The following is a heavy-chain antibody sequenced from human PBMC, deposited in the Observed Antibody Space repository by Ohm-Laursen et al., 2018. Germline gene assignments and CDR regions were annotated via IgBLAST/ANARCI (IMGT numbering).Heavy chain of an antibody. CDR1: GGSISSYY. J-gene: IGHJ5*02. CDR3: ARRNYYGSGSYYRDWFDP. D-gene: IGHD3-10*01. CDR2: IYYSGST. Sequence: TLSLTCTVSGGSISSYYWSWIRQPPGKGLEWIGYIYYSGSTNYNPSLKSRVTISVDTSKNQFSLKLSSVTAADTAVYYCARRNYYGSGSYYRDWFDPWGQGTLVTVSS. V-gene: IGHV4-59*08.